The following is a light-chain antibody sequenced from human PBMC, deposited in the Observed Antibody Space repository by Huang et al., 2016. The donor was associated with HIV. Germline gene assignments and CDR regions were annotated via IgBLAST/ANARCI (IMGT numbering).Light chain of an antibody. CDR1: QSISSW. CDR2: KAS. V-gene: IGKV1-5*03. CDR3: QQYNSYPLT. J-gene: IGKJ4*01. Sequence: DIQMTQSPSTLSASVGDRVTITGRASQSISSWLAWYQQKPGTAPKLLIYKASNLESGVPARLSGSGSGTEFTLTISSLQPDDFATYYCQQYNSYPLTFGGGTKVQIK.